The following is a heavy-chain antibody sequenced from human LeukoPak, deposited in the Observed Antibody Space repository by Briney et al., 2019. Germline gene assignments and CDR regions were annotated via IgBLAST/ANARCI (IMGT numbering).Heavy chain of an antibody. J-gene: IGHJ5*02. CDR3: AIGKLASRRGSWFDP. CDR1: GYTFTSYD. V-gene: IGHV1-8*02. Sequence: GESLKISCKGSGYTFTSYDINWVRQATGQGLEWMGWMNPNSGNTGYAQKFQGRVTMTRDTSISTAYMDLSSLTSDDTAVYYCAIGKLASRRGSWFDPWGQGTLVTVSS. D-gene: IGHD6-6*01. CDR2: MNPNSGNT.